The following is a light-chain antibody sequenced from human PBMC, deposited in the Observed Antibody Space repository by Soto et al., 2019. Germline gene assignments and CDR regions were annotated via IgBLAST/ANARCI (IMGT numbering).Light chain of an antibody. CDR1: QSVSSDF. CDR2: GAS. J-gene: IGKJ1*01. CDR3: QQYGSSPQT. Sequence: EIVLTQSPGTLSLSPGERATLSCRASQSVSSDFLAWYQQKPGQAPRLLIYGASHRVTGIPDRYSGSGSGTDFTLTISRLEPEDFAVYYCQQYGSSPQTFGQGTTGDIK. V-gene: IGKV3-20*01.